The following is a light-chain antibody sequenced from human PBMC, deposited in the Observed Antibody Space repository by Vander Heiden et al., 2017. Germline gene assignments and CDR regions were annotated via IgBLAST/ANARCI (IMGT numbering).Light chain of an antibody. J-gene: IGKJ1*01. Sequence: EIVMTQSPATLSVSPGERATLSCRASQSVSSNLDWYQQKPGKAPRLLIYGASTRATGIPARFSGSGSGTEFTLTISSLQSEDFAVYYCQQYNNWPRTFGQGTKVEIK. CDR2: GAS. CDR3: QQYNNWPRT. V-gene: IGKV3-15*01. CDR1: QSVSSN.